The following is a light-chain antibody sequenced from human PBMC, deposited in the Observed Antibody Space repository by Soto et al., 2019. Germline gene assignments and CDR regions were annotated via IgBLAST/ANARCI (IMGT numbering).Light chain of an antibody. CDR3: QQYNNWPYT. J-gene: IGKJ2*01. CDR1: QSVSSN. Sequence: EIVMTQSPATLAVSPGERAALSCRASQSVSSNFAWYQQKPGQAPRLLIYGASSRATGTPARFSGSGAGTEFTLIISSLQSEDFAVYYCQQYNNWPYTFGLGTKLEMK. V-gene: IGKV3-15*01. CDR2: GAS.